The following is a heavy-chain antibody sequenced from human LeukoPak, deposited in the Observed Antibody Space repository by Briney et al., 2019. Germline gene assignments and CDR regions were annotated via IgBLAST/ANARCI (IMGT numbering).Heavy chain of an antibody. CDR3: TQDVNWLGSDV. CDR2: IRNDGSDK. Sequence: PGGSLRLSCAASGFTFSTYGMHWVRQAPGEGLEWLGFIRNDGSDKFYADSVKGRFSISRDNSKNTLYLQMNSLRAEDMAVYYCTQDVNWLGSDVWGKGTTVTISS. D-gene: IGHD6-19*01. J-gene: IGHJ6*04. V-gene: IGHV3-30*02. CDR1: GFTFSTYG.